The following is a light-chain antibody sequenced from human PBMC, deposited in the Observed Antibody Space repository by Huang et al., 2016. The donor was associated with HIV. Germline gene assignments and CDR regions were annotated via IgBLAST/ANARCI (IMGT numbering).Light chain of an antibody. CDR1: QSLVHSDGNTY. CDR3: MQGTHWPL. Sequence: VVMTQSPLSLPVTLGQPASISCRSSQSLVHSDGNTYLNWFQQRPGQSPRRLIYKVSNRDSGVPDRVSGSGSGTDFTLKISRVEAEDVGVYYCMQGTHWPLFGQGTKLEIK. CDR2: KVS. J-gene: IGKJ2*01. V-gene: IGKV2-30*02.